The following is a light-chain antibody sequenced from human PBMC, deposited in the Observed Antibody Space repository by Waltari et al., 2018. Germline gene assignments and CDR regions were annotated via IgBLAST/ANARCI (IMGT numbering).Light chain of an antibody. CDR2: QDD. J-gene: IGLJ2*01. V-gene: IGLV3-1*01. CDR3: QTWDSSIAVV. CDR1: KSGAKS. Sequence: SYELTQPPSVSVPPGPTASIPCAGHKSGAKSVCWNQQKPDQSPVLVIYQDDKRPSRIPERFSGSNSGNTATLTISGSQAMDEADYYCQTWDSSIAVVFGGGTKLTVL.